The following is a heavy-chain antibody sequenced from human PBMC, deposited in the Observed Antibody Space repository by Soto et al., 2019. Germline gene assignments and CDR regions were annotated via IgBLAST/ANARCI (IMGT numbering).Heavy chain of an antibody. CDR3: ARRSGDSSGGRCYNY. V-gene: IGHV4-39*01. CDR1: GGSITGGSISSTTYY. CDR2: FFIGGNT. J-gene: IGHJ4*01. D-gene: IGHD2-15*01. Sequence: SETLSLTCTVSGGSITGGSISSTTYYWGWMRQTPGKGLEWIASFFIGGNTYYNPSLESRVTISIDTSKNQFYLKMNSVTAADTAVYYCARRSGDSSGGRCYNYWGQGTPVTVSS.